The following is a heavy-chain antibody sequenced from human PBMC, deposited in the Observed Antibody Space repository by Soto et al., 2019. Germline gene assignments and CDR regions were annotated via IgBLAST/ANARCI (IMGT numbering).Heavy chain of an antibody. Sequence: QITLKESGPTLVKPTQTLTLTCTFSGLSLSTTGVGVGWIRQPPGKALEWLALIYWDDDKRYSPSLKSRLTITKDTSKNQVVLTMPNMDPVDTATYYCVQSRCGGDCLQSYSSHSYYGLDVWGQGTKVTVSS. V-gene: IGHV2-5*02. J-gene: IGHJ6*02. D-gene: IGHD2-21*02. CDR2: IYWDDDK. CDR3: VQSRCGGDCLQSYSSHSYYGLDV. CDR1: GLSLSTTGVG.